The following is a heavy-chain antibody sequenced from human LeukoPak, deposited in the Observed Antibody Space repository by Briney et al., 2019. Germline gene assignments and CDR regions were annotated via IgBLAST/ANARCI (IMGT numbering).Heavy chain of an antibody. D-gene: IGHD3-10*01. CDR2: ITRSSYI. J-gene: IGHJ4*02. Sequence: GGSLRLSCAASGFTFSSYSMNWVRQAPGKGLEWVSSITRSSYIYYADSVKGRFTISRDNAKNSLYLQMNSTRGEDTAIYYCARVHGGGFRTADFWGKGNVVTVSS. V-gene: IGHV3-21*01. CDR1: GFTFSSYS. CDR3: ARVHGGGFRTADF.